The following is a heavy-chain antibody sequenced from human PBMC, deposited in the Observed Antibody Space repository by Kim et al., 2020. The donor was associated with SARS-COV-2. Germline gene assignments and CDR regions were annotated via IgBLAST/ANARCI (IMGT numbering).Heavy chain of an antibody. D-gene: IGHD6-13*01. CDR3: ARHVSSSWYSYYYYYMDV. CDR2: IYYSGST. J-gene: IGHJ6*03. CDR1: GGSISSYY. V-gene: IGHV4-59*08. Sequence: SETLSLTCTVSGGSISSYYWSWIRQPPGKGLEWIGYIYYSGSTNYNPSLKSRVTISVGTSKNQFSLKLSSVTAADTAVYYCARHVSSSWYSYYYYYMDVWGKGTTVTVSS.